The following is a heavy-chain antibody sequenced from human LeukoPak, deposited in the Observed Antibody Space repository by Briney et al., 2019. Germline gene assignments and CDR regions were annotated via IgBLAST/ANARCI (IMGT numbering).Heavy chain of an antibody. V-gene: IGHV1-46*01. CDR3: ARDVFGTATTMVRDDY. CDR2: INPSGGST. J-gene: IGHJ4*02. CDR1: GYTFTSYY. D-gene: IGHD3-10*01. Sequence: ASVKVSCKASGYTFTSYYMHWVRQAPGQGLEWMGIINPSGGSTSYAQKFQGRVTMTRDTSTSTVYMELSSLRSEDTAVYYCARDVFGTATTMVRDDYWGQGTLVTVSS.